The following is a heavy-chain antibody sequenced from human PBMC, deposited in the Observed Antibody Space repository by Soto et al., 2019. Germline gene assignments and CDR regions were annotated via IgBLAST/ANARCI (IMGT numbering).Heavy chain of an antibody. CDR2: IYYSGST. D-gene: IGHD1-26*01. Sequence: PSETLSLTCPVSGGYISSSSYYWGWIRQPPGKGLEWIGSIYYSGSTYYNPSLKSRVTISVDTSKNQFSLKLSSVTAADTAVYYCARLRSGSYYTPEYFQHWGQGALVTVSS. CDR3: ARLRSGSYYTPEYFQH. J-gene: IGHJ1*01. V-gene: IGHV4-39*01. CDR1: GGYISSSSYY.